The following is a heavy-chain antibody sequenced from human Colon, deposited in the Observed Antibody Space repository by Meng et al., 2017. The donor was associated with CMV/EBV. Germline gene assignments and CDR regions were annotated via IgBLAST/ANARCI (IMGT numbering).Heavy chain of an antibody. D-gene: IGHD3-22*01. CDR2: IYHTGSI. V-gene: IGHV4-59*01. J-gene: IGHJ6*02. Sequence: SETLSLTCTVSGGSLISYYWSWIRQPPGKGLEWIGSIYHTGSINYNPSLRSPVTISVDTSNNQFSLKLRSVTTADTAVYFCARVGRPYYDTSYYAMDVWGQGTTVTVSS. CDR1: GGSLISYY. CDR3: ARVGRPYYDTSYYAMDV.